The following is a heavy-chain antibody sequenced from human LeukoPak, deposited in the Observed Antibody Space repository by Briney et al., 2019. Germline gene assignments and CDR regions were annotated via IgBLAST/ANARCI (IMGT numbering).Heavy chain of an antibody. CDR1: GFTFSSYA. CDR2: INSDGSIT. V-gene: IGHV3-74*01. J-gene: IGHJ4*02. Sequence: PGGSLRLSCAASGFTFSSYAMSWVRQAPGKGLVWVSRINSDGSITNYADSVKSRFTISRDNAKNTLYLQMSSLRAEDTAVYYCAKIDAYWGQGTLVTVSS. CDR3: AKIDAY.